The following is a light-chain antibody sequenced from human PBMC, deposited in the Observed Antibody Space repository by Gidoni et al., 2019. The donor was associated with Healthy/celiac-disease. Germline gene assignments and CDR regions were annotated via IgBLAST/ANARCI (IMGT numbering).Light chain of an antibody. CDR1: QSSSSY. V-gene: IGKV1-39*01. J-gene: IGKJ4*01. CDR3: QQSDSTHLT. CDR2: AAS. Sequence: QMTRSPSSLSGSGGDRITITCRASQSSSSYLNWYQQKPGKAPKLLTYAASSLPSGVPSRFSGSGSGTDFTLTISSLQPEDFAIYYCQQSDSTHLTFGGGTKVEIK.